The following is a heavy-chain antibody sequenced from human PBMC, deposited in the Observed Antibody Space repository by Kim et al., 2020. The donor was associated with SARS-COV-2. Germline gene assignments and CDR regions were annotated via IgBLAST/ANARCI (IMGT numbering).Heavy chain of an antibody. J-gene: IGHJ4*02. D-gene: IGHD6-25*01. V-gene: IGHV4-31*02. Sequence: STYYNPSLKSRVTISVDTSKNQFSLKLSSVTAADTAVYYCARARGYVVDYWGQGTLVTVSS. CDR2: ST. CDR3: ARARGYVVDY.